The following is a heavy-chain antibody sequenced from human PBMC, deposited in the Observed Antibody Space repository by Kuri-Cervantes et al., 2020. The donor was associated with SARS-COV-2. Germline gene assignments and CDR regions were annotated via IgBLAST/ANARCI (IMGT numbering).Heavy chain of an antibody. Sequence: SETLSLTCTVSGDSVSNDNHYWTWIRQPPGKGLEWIAYIHHSGYTYYNPSLKSRVTISTDTSKNQFSLKLSSVTAADTAVYYCARVRGSIASVGEEWFDPWGQGTLVTVSS. D-gene: IGHD3-10*01. CDR1: GDSVSNDNHY. CDR3: ARVRGSIASVGEEWFDP. CDR2: IHHSGYT. J-gene: IGHJ5*02. V-gene: IGHV4-61*01.